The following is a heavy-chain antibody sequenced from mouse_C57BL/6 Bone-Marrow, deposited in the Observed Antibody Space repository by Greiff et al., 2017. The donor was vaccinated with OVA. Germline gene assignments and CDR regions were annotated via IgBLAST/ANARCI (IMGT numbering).Heavy chain of an antibody. CDR2: IYPGDGDT. D-gene: IGHD1-1*02. V-gene: IGHV1-82*01. CDR1: GYAFSSSW. CDR3: ARKVGTYFDV. Sequence: VQRVESGPELVKPGASVKISCKASGYAFSSSWMNWVKQRPGKGLEWIGRIYPGDGDTNYNGKFKGKATLTADKSSSTAYMQLSSLTSEDSAVYFCARKVGTYFDVWGTGTTVTVSS. J-gene: IGHJ1*03.